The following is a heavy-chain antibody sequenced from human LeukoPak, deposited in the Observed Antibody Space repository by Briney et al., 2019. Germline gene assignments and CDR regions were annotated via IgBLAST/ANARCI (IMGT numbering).Heavy chain of an antibody. V-gene: IGHV1-2*02. Sequence: ASVKVSCKASGFTFTGYYMHWVRQAPGQGLEWMGWMNANSGGTKYAQKVQGRVTMTRDTSISTAYMELSGLTSDDTAVYYCARGESTSSPNYWGQGTLVTVSS. D-gene: IGHD6-6*01. CDR2: MNANSGGT. CDR3: ARGESTSSPNY. J-gene: IGHJ4*02. CDR1: GFTFTGYY.